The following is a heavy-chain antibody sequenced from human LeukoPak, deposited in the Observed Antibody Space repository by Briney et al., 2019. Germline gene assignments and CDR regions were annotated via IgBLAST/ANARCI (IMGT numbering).Heavy chain of an antibody. CDR1: GFTFSSYS. CDR2: ISSSSSYI. Sequence: PGGSLRLSCAASGFTFSSYSMNWVRQAPGKGLEWVSSISSSSSYIYYAESVKGRFTISRDNAKNSLYLQMNILRAEGTAVYYCARAILQFASGRYWGRDYNWFDPWGQGTLVTVSS. D-gene: IGHD3-10*01. V-gene: IGHV3-21*01. J-gene: IGHJ5*02. CDR3: ARAILQFASGRYWGRDYNWFDP.